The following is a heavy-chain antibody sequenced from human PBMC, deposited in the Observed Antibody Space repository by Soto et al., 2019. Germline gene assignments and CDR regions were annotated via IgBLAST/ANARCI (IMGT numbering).Heavy chain of an antibody. V-gene: IGHV1-46*01. CDR1: GYTFSIYY. J-gene: IGHJ6*02. CDR3: ARGSLVEAPADNGMDV. Sequence: QVQLVQSGAEVKKPGASVKVSCKASGYTFSIYYMHWVRQAPGQGLEWMGIINPSGSSINYAQNFQGRVTMTRATSTSTVYMELSSLRSDDTAVYYCARGSLVEAPADNGMDVWGQGTTVTVSS. D-gene: IGHD3-10*01. CDR2: INPSGSSI.